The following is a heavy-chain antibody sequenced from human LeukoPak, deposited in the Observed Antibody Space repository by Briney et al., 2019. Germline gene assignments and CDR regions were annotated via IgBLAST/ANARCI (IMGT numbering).Heavy chain of an antibody. Sequence: SETLSLTCTVSRGSVSSDYWSWIRQSPGKGLEWIGYIFYPTTTNYNPSLRSRVTMSLDTSNNQFSLDLTSVTGADKAVYFCATGHSSGWFDYWGQGTLVAVSS. V-gene: IGHV4-59*02. CDR3: ATGHSSGWFDY. J-gene: IGHJ4*02. CDR2: IFYPTTT. D-gene: IGHD6-19*01. CDR1: RGSVSSDY.